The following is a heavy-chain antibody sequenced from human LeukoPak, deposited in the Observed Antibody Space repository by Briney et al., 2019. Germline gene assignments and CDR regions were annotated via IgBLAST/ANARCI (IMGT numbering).Heavy chain of an antibody. D-gene: IGHD1-14*01. V-gene: IGHV3-7*04. CDR3: ARARIDY. CDR2: IKDDGSEK. Sequence: GGSLRPSCVGSGFTFSSYWMTWVRQAPGKGLEWVANIKDDGSEKYSVDSVKGRFTISRDNAKNLLYLQMSSLRAEETAVYYCARARIDYWGQGTLVTVSS. J-gene: IGHJ4*02. CDR1: GFTFSSYW.